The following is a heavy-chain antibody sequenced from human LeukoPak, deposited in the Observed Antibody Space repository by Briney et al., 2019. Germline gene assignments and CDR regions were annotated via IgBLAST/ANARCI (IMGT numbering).Heavy chain of an antibody. CDR2: INPNSGGT. CDR3: ARRYYGSGSLNWFDP. V-gene: IGHV1-2*02. J-gene: IGHJ5*02. D-gene: IGHD3-10*01. CDR1: GYTFTGYY. Sequence: ASVKVSCKASGYTFTGYYMHWVRQAPGQGLEWMGWINPNSGGTNYAQKFQGRVTMTRDTSISTAYMELSRLRSDDTAVYYCARRYYGSGSLNWFDPWGQGTLVTVSS.